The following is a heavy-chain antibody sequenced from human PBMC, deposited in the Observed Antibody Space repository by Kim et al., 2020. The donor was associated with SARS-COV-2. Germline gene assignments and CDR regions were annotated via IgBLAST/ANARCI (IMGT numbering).Heavy chain of an antibody. D-gene: IGHD6-6*01. Sequence: GGSLRLSCAASGLTFSDYYMSWIRQAPGKGLEWVSYINNGGSTMYYTDSVRGRFTISRDNAKRSVYLQMNSLRVEDTAVYYCARDLEYGASAMGSWGQGT. V-gene: IGHV3-11*01. CDR2: INNGGSTM. CDR3: ARDLEYGASAMGS. CDR1: GLTFSDYY. J-gene: IGHJ5*02.